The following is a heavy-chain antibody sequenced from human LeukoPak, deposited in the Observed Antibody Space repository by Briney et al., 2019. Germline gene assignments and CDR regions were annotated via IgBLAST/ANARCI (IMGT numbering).Heavy chain of an antibody. CDR2: ISPYDGDT. CDR1: VYTFGIYG. CDR3: ARDYCTRRGASSKEDLVDP. V-gene: IGHV1-18*01. J-gene: IGHJ5*02. Sequence: ASVKVSCKACVYTFGIYGISWVRQAPGQGLEWMAWISPYDGDTNYAQKFEGRVTMTTETSTNTAYMELRSLRSDDTAIYYCARDYCTRRGASSKEDLVDPWGQGTLVTVSA. D-gene: IGHD2-2*01.